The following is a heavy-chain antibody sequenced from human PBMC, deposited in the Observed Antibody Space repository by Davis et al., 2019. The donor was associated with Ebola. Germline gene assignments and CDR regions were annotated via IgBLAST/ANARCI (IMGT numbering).Heavy chain of an antibody. CDR3: AREGYCTGGVCYWFDT. Sequence: PSETLSLTCTVSGGSISTYYWSWIRQPAGKGLEWIGRIYATGSTNYNPSLESRVAISLDTSKNQFSLKLTSVTAADTAVYYCAREGYCTGGVCYWFDTWGQGTLVTVSS. D-gene: IGHD2-8*02. V-gene: IGHV4-4*07. CDR2: IYATGST. CDR1: GGSISTYY. J-gene: IGHJ5*02.